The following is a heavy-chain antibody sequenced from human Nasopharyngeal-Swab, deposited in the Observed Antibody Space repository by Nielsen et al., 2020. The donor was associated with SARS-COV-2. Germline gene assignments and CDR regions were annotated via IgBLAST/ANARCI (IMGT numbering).Heavy chain of an antibody. CDR2: ISSSSYI. CDR1: GFTFSSYS. D-gene: IGHD4-11*01. Sequence: GESLKISCAASGFTFSSYSMNWVRQAPGKGLEWVSSISSSSYIYYADSVKGRFTISRDNSENTLYLQMNSLRAEDTAVYYCAKPHTVTTNYYYYMDVWGKGTTVTVSS. J-gene: IGHJ6*03. CDR3: AKPHTVTTNYYYYMDV. V-gene: IGHV3-21*04.